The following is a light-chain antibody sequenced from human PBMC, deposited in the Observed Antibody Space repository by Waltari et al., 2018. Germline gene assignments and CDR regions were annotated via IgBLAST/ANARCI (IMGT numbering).Light chain of an antibody. J-gene: IGKJ1*01. CDR1: QSISRW. CDR3: QHYNSLSP. V-gene: IGKV1-5*03. CDR2: MAS. Sequence: DIQMTQSPSTLSASVGDTVTISCRASQSISRWFAWYHQKPGKAPKLLIYMASSLESGVPSRFSGTGSGTDFTLTISSLQPDDFATYYCQHYNSLSPFGQGTKVEIK.